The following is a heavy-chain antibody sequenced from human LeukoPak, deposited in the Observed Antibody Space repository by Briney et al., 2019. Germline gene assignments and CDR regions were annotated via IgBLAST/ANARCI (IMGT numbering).Heavy chain of an antibody. CDR2: IYYSGST. V-gene: IGHV4-59*01. Sequence: KSSETLSLTCTVSGGSISSYYWSWIRQPPGKGLEWIGYIYYSGSTNYNPSLKSRVTISVDTSKKQFSLKLSSATAADTAVYYCARGGYTYDYYFDYWGQGTLVTVSS. D-gene: IGHD5-18*01. J-gene: IGHJ4*02. CDR1: GGSISSYY. CDR3: ARGGYTYDYYFDY.